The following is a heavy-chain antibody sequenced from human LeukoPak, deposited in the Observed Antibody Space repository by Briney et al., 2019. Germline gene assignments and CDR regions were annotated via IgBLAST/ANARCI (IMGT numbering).Heavy chain of an antibody. CDR3: ASDYYGSGSYYNSHY. J-gene: IGHJ4*02. D-gene: IGHD3-10*01. Sequence: GGSLRLSCAASGFTFSSYSMNWVRQAPGKGLEWVSYISSSSTTIYYADSVKGRFTISRDNAKNSLYLQMNSLRAEDTAVYYCASDYYGSGSYYNSHYWGQGTLVTVSS. CDR2: ISSSSTTI. V-gene: IGHV3-48*01. CDR1: GFTFSSYS.